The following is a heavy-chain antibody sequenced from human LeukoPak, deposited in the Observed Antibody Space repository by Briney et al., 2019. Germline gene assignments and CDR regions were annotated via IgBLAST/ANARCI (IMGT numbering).Heavy chain of an antibody. Sequence: ASVKVSCKASGYTFTSYDIKWVRQATGQGLEWMGWMNPNSGNTGYAQKFQGRVTMTRNTSISTAYMELSSLRSEDTAVYYCARRPVASDAFDIWGQGTMVTVSS. CDR2: MNPNSGNT. J-gene: IGHJ3*02. V-gene: IGHV1-8*01. CDR3: ARRPVASDAFDI. CDR1: GYTFTSYD.